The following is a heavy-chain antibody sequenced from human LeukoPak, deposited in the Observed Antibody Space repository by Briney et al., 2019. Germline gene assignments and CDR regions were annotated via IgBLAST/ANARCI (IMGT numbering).Heavy chain of an antibody. CDR2: IYPGGST. Sequence: KSSETLSLTCAVSGYSFSSGAFWGWIRQPPGKGVEWVGSIYPGGSTYYKPSVKSRVTISVDTSKNQFSLKLSSVTCADTAVYYCASDSSGWYLGGPFDYPGQGTLVTVSS. CDR3: ASDSSGWYLGGPFDY. CDR1: GYSFSSGAF. D-gene: IGHD6-19*01. V-gene: IGHV4-38-2*01. J-gene: IGHJ4*02.